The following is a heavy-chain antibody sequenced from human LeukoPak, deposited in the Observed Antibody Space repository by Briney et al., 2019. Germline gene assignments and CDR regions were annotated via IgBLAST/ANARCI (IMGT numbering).Heavy chain of an antibody. V-gene: IGHV2-70*11. D-gene: IGHD3-10*01. J-gene: IGHJ4*02. CDR3: AGITIVLDY. CDR2: SDWDDDK. CDR1: GCARRTRGIW. Sequence: SGPTLLNPPPTLTLTSTFSGCARRTRGIWVNWIRQLPGKAVEWLTRSDWDDDKYYSTSLKTRLTISKDTSKYQVVLTMTNMDPVDAATYYCAGITIVLDYWGQGTLVTVSS.